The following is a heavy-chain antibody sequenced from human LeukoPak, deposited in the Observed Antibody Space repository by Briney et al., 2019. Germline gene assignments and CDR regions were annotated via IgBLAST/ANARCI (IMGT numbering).Heavy chain of an antibody. CDR3: GKVGGNTNS. CDR2: ISLRGRT. D-gene: IGHD4-23*01. CDR1: GGSITTTNF. Sequence: PSETLSLTCGVSGGSITTTNFWSWVRPPPGGGLEWIGEISLRGRTQYNPSLESRLTISVDPSENKFFLKMTSVTDADTATYYCGKVGGNTNSWGQGTLVTVSS. J-gene: IGHJ4*02. V-gene: IGHV4-4*02.